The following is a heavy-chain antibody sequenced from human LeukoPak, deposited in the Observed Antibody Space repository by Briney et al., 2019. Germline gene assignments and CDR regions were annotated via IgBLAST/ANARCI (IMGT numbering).Heavy chain of an antibody. CDR2: INPNSGGT. J-gene: IGHJ5*02. Sequence: GASVKVSCKASGYTFTGYHMHWVRQAPGQGLEWMGWINPNSGGTNYAQKFQGRVTMTRDTSISTAYMELSRLRSDDTAVYYCARALRPRYCSSTSCYNKGGFDPWGQGTLVTVSS. CDR3: ARALRPRYCSSTSCYNKGGFDP. V-gene: IGHV1-2*02. CDR1: GYTFTGYH. D-gene: IGHD2-2*02.